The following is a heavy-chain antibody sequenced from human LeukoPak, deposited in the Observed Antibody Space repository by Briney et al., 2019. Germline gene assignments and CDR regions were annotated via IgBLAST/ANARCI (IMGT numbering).Heavy chain of an antibody. Sequence: ASVKVSCKASGYTFTGYYMHWVRQAPGQGLEWMGWINPNSGGTNYAQKFQGWVTITRDTSASTAYMELSSLRSEDTAVYYCAREPYSSSWYDIKPQNWFDPWGQGTLVTVSS. CDR1: GYTFTGYY. J-gene: IGHJ5*02. V-gene: IGHV1-2*04. CDR2: INPNSGGT. CDR3: AREPYSSSWYDIKPQNWFDP. D-gene: IGHD6-13*01.